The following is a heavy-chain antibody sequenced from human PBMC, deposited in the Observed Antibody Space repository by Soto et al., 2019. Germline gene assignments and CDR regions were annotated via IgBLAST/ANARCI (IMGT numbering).Heavy chain of an antibody. CDR2: MNPNSGNT. Sequence: ASVKVSCKASGYTFTSYDINWVRQATGQGLEWMGWMNPNSGNTGYAQKFQGRVTMTRNTSISTAYMELSSLRSEDTAVYYCAIVAAAPETYYYYYMDVWGKGTTVTVSS. D-gene: IGHD6-13*01. V-gene: IGHV1-8*01. CDR3: AIVAAAPETYYYYYMDV. J-gene: IGHJ6*03. CDR1: GYTFTSYD.